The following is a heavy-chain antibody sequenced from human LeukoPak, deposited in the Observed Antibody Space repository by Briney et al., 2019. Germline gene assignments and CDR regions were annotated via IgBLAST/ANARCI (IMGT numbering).Heavy chain of an antibody. CDR1: GFMFGGYA. J-gene: IGHJ4*02. D-gene: IGHD4-23*01. V-gene: IGHV3-49*04. CDR2: IRSESYGGTT. Sequence: GGSLRLSCTASGFMFGGYAVSWVRQAPGKGLEWVGFIRSESYGGTTEYAASVKGRFTISRDDSKSIAYLQMNSLKTGDTAVYYCSRAVAHLDYWGQGTLVTVSS. CDR3: SRAVAHLDY.